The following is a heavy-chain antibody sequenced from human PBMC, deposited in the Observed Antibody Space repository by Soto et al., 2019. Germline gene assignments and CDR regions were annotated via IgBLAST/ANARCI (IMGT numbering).Heavy chain of an antibody. V-gene: IGHV2-5*02. Sequence: QITLKESGPTLVKPTHTLTLTCTFSGFSLTTSGVGVGWIRQPPGKALDWLALFFWDDDERYSSSLKSRLTITKETAKNQVVLIMTNMDPLDSATYYCAHRGHDCRDAFDIWGQGTMVTVSS. CDR3: AHRGHDCRDAFDI. J-gene: IGHJ3*02. D-gene: IGHD2-21*02. CDR2: FFWDDDE. CDR1: GFSLTTSGVG.